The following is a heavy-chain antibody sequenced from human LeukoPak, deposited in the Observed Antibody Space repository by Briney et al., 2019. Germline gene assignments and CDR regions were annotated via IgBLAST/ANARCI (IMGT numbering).Heavy chain of an antibody. V-gene: IGHV1-69*04. J-gene: IGHJ4*02. CDR1: GGTFSSYA. Sequence: SVKVSCKASGGTFSSYAISWVRQAPGQGLEWMGRIIPILGIANYAQKFQGRVTITADKSTSTAYMELSSLRPEDTAVYYCARDKAWELPSGLHYFDYWGQGTLVTVSS. D-gene: IGHD1-26*01. CDR3: ARDKAWELPSGLHYFDY. CDR2: IIPILGIA.